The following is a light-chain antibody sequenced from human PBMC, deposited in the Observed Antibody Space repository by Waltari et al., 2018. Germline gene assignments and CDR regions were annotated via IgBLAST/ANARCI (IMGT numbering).Light chain of an antibody. Sequence: DIQMTQSPSPLSASVGDSVTITCRASQSISSWLAWYQQKPGNSPNLLIYKASSLESGVPSRFSGSGSGTEFTLTISSLQPDDFATYYCQQYNSYPYTFGPGTKLEIK. CDR1: QSISSW. CDR2: KAS. CDR3: QQYNSYPYT. J-gene: IGKJ2*01. V-gene: IGKV1-5*03.